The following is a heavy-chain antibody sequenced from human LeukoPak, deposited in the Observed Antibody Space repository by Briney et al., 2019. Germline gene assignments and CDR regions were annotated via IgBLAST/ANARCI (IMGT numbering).Heavy chain of an antibody. CDR1: GGTFSSYA. CDR3: ATGLYSSSWYVPRPPDAYDI. D-gene: IGHD6-13*01. J-gene: IGHJ3*02. Sequence: VASVKVSCKASGGTFSSYAISWVRQAPGQGLEWMGGIIPIFGTANYAQKFQGRVTMTEDTSTDTAYMELSSLRSEDTAVYYCATGLYSSSWYVPRPPDAYDIWGQGTMVTVSS. V-gene: IGHV1-69*06. CDR2: IIPIFGTA.